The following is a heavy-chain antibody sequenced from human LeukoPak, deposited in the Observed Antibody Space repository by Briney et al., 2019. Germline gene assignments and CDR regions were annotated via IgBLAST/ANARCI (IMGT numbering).Heavy chain of an antibody. J-gene: IGHJ5*02. CDR1: GYTFTSYG. Sequence: ASVKVSCKASGYTFTSYGISWVRQAPGQGLEWMGWISAYNGNTNYAQKLQGRVTMTTDTSTSTAYMELRSLRSDGTAVYYCARDIGGYSYGSNWFDPWGQGTLVTVSS. CDR2: ISAYNGNT. D-gene: IGHD5-18*01. CDR3: ARDIGGYSYGSNWFDP. V-gene: IGHV1-18*01.